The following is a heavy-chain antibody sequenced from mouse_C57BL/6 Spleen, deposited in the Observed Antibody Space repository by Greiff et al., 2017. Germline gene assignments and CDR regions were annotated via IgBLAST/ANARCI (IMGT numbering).Heavy chain of an antibody. CDR2: ISYSGST. J-gene: IGHJ3*01. CDR3: ARDDYSNYPFAY. V-gene: IGHV3-1*01. D-gene: IGHD2-5*01. Sequence: EVQLVESGPGMVKPSQSLSLTCTVTGYSITSGYDWHWIRHFPGNKLEWMGYISYSGSTNYNPSLKSRISITHDTSKNHFFLKLNSVTTEDTATYYCARDDYSNYPFAYWGQGTLVTVSA. CDR1: GYSITSGYD.